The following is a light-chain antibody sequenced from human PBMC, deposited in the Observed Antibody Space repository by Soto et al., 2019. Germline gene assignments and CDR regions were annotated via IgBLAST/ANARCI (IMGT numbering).Light chain of an antibody. CDR1: QGISSY. Sequence: DIKMTQSPSTLAASLGDRVTITCRASQGISSYLAWYQQKPGKAPKLLIYDASTLQSGVPSRFSASGSGTEFTLTISSLQPEDFATYYCQQLNSYPLTFGGGTKVDIK. CDR3: QQLNSYPLT. V-gene: IGKV1-9*01. CDR2: DAS. J-gene: IGKJ4*01.